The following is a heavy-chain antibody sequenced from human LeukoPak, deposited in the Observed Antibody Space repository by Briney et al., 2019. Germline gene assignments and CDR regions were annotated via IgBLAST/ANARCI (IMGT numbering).Heavy chain of an antibody. CDR1: GYTFTDYY. CDR2: INPNSGGI. CDR3: VRDLSYYDSSGYYKWFDP. D-gene: IGHD3-22*01. V-gene: IGHV1-2*02. Sequence: ASVEVSCKASGYTFTDYYMHWVRQAPGQGLEWMGWINPNSGGINYAQKFQDRVTMTRDTSISTAYMELSRLRSDDTAVYYCVRDLSYYDSSGYYKWFDPWGQGTLVTVSS. J-gene: IGHJ5*02.